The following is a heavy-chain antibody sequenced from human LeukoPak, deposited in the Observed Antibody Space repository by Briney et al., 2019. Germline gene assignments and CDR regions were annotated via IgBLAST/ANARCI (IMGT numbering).Heavy chain of an antibody. D-gene: IGHD2-8*01. Sequence: ASVKVSCKASGYTFTGYYMHWVRQAPGQGLEWMGWINPNSGGTNYAQKFQGRVTMTRDTSISTAYMELSRLRSDDTAVYYCARDPPYCTNGVCHINAPQPNFDYWGQGTLVTVSS. CDR1: GYTFTGYY. V-gene: IGHV1-2*02. J-gene: IGHJ4*02. CDR3: ARDPPYCTNGVCHINAPQPNFDY. CDR2: INPNSGGT.